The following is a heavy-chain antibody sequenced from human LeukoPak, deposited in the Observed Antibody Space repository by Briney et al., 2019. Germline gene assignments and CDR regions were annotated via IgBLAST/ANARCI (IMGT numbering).Heavy chain of an antibody. CDR2: INPNSGGT. J-gene: IGHJ5*02. CDR1: GYTFTGYY. CDR3: ARDLQGGMATIVVGWFDP. D-gene: IGHD5-24*01. Sequence: GASVKVSCKASGYTFTGYYMHWVRQAPGQGLEWMGWINPNSGGTNYAQKFQGRVTMTRDTSISTAYMELSRLRSDDTAVYYCARDLQGGMATIVVGWFDPWGQGTLVTVSS. V-gene: IGHV1-2*02.